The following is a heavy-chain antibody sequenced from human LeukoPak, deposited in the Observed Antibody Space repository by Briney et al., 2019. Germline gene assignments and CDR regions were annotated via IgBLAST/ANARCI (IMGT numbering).Heavy chain of an antibody. CDR1: GHTFTKFG. J-gene: IGHJ3*02. Sequence: GASVKVSCKASGHTFTKFGITWVRQAPGQGFEWLGWISVYNGKTDYAQKNRGRVTMTTDTSTSTAYMELRSLRSEDTAMYYCARRYCTNGVCYHDRGAFDIWGQGTMVTVSS. CDR3: ARRYCTNGVCYHDRGAFDI. CDR2: ISVYNGKT. D-gene: IGHD2-8*01. V-gene: IGHV1-18*01.